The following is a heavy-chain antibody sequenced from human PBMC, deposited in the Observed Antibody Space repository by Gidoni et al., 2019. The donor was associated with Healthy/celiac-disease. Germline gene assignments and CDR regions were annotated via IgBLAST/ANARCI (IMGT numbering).Heavy chain of an antibody. J-gene: IGHJ6*03. Sequence: QVQLVESGGGVVQPGRSLRLSCAASGFTFSSYGMHWVRQAPGKGLEWVAVIWYDGSNKYYADSVKGRFTISRDNSKNTLYLQMNSLRAEDTAVYYCAREHIVVVPAAIRRDFYYMDVWGKGTTVTVSS. D-gene: IGHD2-2*02. CDR2: IWYDGSNK. V-gene: IGHV3-33*01. CDR3: AREHIVVVPAAIRRDFYYMDV. CDR1: GFTFSSYG.